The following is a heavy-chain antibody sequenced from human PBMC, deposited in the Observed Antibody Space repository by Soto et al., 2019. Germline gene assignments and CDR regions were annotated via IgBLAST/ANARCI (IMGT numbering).Heavy chain of an antibody. CDR1: GYSFTSYW. V-gene: IGHV5-51*01. Sequence: GESLKISCKGSGYSFTSYWIGWVRQMPGKGLEWMGIIYPGDSDTRYSPSFQGQVTISADKSISTAYLQWSSLKASDTAMYYCARHEYYYGSGSYYNLNLQGMDVWGQGTTVTVSS. CDR3: ARHEYYYGSGSYYNLNLQGMDV. D-gene: IGHD3-10*01. CDR2: IYPGDSDT. J-gene: IGHJ6*02.